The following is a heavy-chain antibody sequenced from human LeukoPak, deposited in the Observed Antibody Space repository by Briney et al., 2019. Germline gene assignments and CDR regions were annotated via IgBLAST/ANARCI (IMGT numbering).Heavy chain of an antibody. CDR2: ISSCSSYI. V-gene: IGHV3-21*01. Sequence: PGGSLRLSCAASGFTFSSYSMNWVRQAPGKGLEWVSSISSCSSYIYYADSVKGRFTISRDNAKNSLYLQMNSLRAEDTAVYYCASDPSDDYGDYLDAFDIWGQGTMVTVSS. J-gene: IGHJ3*02. CDR1: GFTFSSYS. D-gene: IGHD4-17*01. CDR3: ASDPSDDYGDYLDAFDI.